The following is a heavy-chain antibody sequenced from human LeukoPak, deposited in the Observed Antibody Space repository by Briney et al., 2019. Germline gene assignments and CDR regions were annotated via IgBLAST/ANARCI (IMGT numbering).Heavy chain of an antibody. Sequence: GGSLRLSCAASGFTFSSYWMSWVRQAPGRGLEWVANIKQDGSEKYYVDSVKGRFTISRDNAKNSLYLQMNSLRAEDTAVYYCAREVEMATIVAGFFDYWGQGTLVTVSS. J-gene: IGHJ4*02. CDR1: GFTFSSYW. V-gene: IGHV3-7*01. CDR3: AREVEMATIVAGFFDY. D-gene: IGHD5-24*01. CDR2: IKQDGSEK.